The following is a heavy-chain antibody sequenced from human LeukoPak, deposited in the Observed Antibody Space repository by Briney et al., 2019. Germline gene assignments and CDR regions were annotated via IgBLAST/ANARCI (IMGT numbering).Heavy chain of an antibody. CDR2: INSDGSST. V-gene: IGHV3-74*03. CDR1: GITFSSYW. CDR3: AKGSITMISD. Sequence: GGSLRLSCEVSGITFSSYWMHWVRQAPGKGLVWISRINSDGSSTTYADSVKGRFTISSDNAKNTVYLQVYILRAEDTAVYYCAKGSITMISDWGQGTLVTVSS. J-gene: IGHJ4*02. D-gene: IGHD3-22*01.